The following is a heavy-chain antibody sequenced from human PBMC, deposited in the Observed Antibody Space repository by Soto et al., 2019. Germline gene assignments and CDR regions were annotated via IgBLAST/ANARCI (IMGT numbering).Heavy chain of an antibody. J-gene: IGHJ6*02. CDR2: IYYRGST. Sequence: SETLSLTCTVSCGSISGYYWSWIRQSPGKGLEYIGYIYYRGSTNYNPSLKSRVTMSVDTSRNQFSLKVNSVTAADTAVYYCARQQLLPFYYALDVWGQGTTVTVSS. D-gene: IGHD6-13*01. CDR1: CGSISGYY. CDR3: ARQQLLPFYYALDV. V-gene: IGHV4-59*01.